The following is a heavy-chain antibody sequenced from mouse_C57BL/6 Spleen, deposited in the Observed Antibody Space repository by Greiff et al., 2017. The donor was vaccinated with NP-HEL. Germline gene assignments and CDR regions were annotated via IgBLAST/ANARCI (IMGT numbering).Heavy chain of an antibody. CDR3: ARSYYSKRDYAMDY. J-gene: IGHJ4*01. CDR1: GYAFSSSW. Sequence: VQLQQSGPELVKPGASVKISCKASGYAFSSSWMNWVKQRPGKGLEWIGRIYPGDGDTNYNGKFKGKATLTADKSSSTAYMQLSSLTSEDSAVYFCARSYYSKRDYAMDYWGQGTSVTVSS. CDR2: IYPGDGDT. V-gene: IGHV1-82*01. D-gene: IGHD2-5*01.